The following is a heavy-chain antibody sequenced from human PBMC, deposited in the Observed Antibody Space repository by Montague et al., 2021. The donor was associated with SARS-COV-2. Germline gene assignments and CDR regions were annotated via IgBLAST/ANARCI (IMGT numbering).Heavy chain of an antibody. CDR3: AGRPTPSYSSGWYLFYYAMDV. Sequence: SETLSLTCAVSGGSINSYYWSWIRQPPGKGLEWIGYIYYSGSTIYNPSLKSRVTISIDTPKNQFSLKLNSVTAADTAVYYCAGRPTPSYSSGWYLFYYAMDVWGQGTTVTVSS. J-gene: IGHJ6*02. CDR1: GGSINSYY. CDR2: IYYSGST. V-gene: IGHV4-59*01. D-gene: IGHD6-19*01.